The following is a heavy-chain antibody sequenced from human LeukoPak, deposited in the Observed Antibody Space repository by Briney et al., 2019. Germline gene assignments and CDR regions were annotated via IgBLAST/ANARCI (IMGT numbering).Heavy chain of an antibody. Sequence: GGSVKVSCKASGGTFSSYTISWVRQAPGQGLEWMGRIIPILGIANYAQKFQGRVTITADKSTSTAYMELSSLRSEDTAVYYCARDSSIAARDSYNWFDPWGQGTLVTVSS. J-gene: IGHJ5*02. V-gene: IGHV1-69*04. CDR3: ARDSSIAARDSYNWFDP. CDR2: IIPILGIA. D-gene: IGHD6-6*01. CDR1: GGTFSSYT.